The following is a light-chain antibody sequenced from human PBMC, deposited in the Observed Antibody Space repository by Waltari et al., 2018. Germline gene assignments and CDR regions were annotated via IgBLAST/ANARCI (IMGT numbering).Light chain of an antibody. CDR3: QQYDNLPLT. Sequence: DIQMTQSPSSLSASVGDRVTITCQASQDISNYLNWYQQKQGKAPKLLIYDASNLETGVPSRFSGSGSGTDFTCTISILQPEDIATYYCQQYDNLPLTFGGGTKVEIK. CDR1: QDISNY. J-gene: IGKJ4*01. V-gene: IGKV1-33*01. CDR2: DAS.